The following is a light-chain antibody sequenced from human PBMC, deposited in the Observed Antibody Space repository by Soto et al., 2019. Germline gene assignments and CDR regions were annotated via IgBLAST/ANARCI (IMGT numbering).Light chain of an antibody. Sequence: QSVLTQPPAASGTPGQRVTISCSGSRSNIGSNSVNWYQQLPGAAPKLLIYSNNQRPSGVPDRFSGSKSGTSASLAISGLQSEDEVDYYCAAWDDSLNGREVFGTGTKVTVL. CDR1: RSNIGSNS. J-gene: IGLJ1*01. CDR3: AAWDDSLNGREV. CDR2: SNN. V-gene: IGLV1-44*01.